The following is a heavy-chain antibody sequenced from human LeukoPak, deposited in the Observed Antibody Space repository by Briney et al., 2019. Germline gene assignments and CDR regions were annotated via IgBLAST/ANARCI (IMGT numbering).Heavy chain of an antibody. CDR1: GFTFSSYG. J-gene: IGHJ4*02. CDR2: IWYDGSNK. Sequence: GGSLRLSCAASGFTFSSYGMHWVRQAPGKGLEWVAVIWYDGSNKYYADSVKGRFTISRDNSKNTLYLQMNSLRAEDTAVYYCAKDRNTGVVPAALDYWGQGTLVTVSS. CDR3: AKDRNTGVVPAALDY. D-gene: IGHD2-2*01. V-gene: IGHV3-33*06.